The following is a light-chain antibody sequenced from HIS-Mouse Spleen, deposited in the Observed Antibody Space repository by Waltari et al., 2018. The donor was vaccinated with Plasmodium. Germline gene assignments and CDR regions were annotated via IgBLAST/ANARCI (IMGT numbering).Light chain of an antibody. Sequence: SYELTQPPSVSVSPGQTASITCSGDKLGAKYACWYQKKPGQSPVLVIYQDSKRPSGIPERFSGSNSGNTATLTISGTQAMDEADYYCQAWDSSTAWVFGGGTKLTVL. CDR2: QDS. CDR1: KLGAKY. V-gene: IGLV3-1*01. J-gene: IGLJ2*01. CDR3: QAWDSSTAWV.